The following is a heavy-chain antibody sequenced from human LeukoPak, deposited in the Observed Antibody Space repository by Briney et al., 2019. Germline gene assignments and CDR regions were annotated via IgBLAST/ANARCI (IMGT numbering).Heavy chain of an antibody. CDR1: GFTFSSYE. CDR2: ISSSGRTI. J-gene: IGHJ4*02. CDR3: ARGGGSNGWFY. Sequence: GGSLGLSCAASGFTFSSYEMNWVRQAPGKGLEWVSYISSSGRTIYYADSVKGRFTVSRDNAKNSLYLQMNSLRAEDTAVYYCARGGGSNGWFYWGQGTLVTVSS. D-gene: IGHD6-19*01. V-gene: IGHV3-48*03.